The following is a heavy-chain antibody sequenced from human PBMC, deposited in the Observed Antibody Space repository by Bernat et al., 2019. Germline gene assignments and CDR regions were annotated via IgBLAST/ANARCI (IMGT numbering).Heavy chain of an antibody. CDR1: GFSVSSNY. Sequence: EVQLVETGGGLIQPGGSLRLSCAASGFSVSSNYMSWVRQAPGKGLECVSVFYSGGGTYYADSVKGRFTISRDNSKNTVSLQMNSLRAEDTAVYYCARTPFRVAVVGTYQFDYWGQGTLVTVSS. J-gene: IGHJ4*02. D-gene: IGHD6-19*01. CDR2: FYSGGGT. V-gene: IGHV3-53*05. CDR3: ARTPFRVAVVGTYQFDY.